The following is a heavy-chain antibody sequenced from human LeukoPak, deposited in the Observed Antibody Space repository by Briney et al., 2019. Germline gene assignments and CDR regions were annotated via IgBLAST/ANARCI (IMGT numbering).Heavy chain of an antibody. CDR2: IYYTGST. Sequence: SETLSLTCIVSGGSISSCYWSWIRQPPGKGLEWIGYIYYTGSTKYNASLKSRVTISVDTSKNQFSLKLSSVTAADTAVYYCARLRPSIGAAGTFDYWGQGTLVTVSS. V-gene: IGHV4-59*08. CDR3: ARLRPSIGAAGTFDY. CDR1: GGSISSCY. J-gene: IGHJ4*02. D-gene: IGHD6-13*01.